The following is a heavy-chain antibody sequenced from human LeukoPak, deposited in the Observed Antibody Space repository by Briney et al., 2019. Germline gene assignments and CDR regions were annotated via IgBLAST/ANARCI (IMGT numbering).Heavy chain of an antibody. J-gene: IGHJ6*02. CDR1: GGSISSGGYY. V-gene: IGHV4-31*03. Sequence: SETLSLTCTVSGGSISSGGYYWSWIRQHPGKGLEWIGYIFYSGSTYYNPSLKSRVTISVDTSKNQFSLKLRSVTAADTAVYYCAREDSTLFGMDVWGQGTTVTVSS. D-gene: IGHD3-10*01. CDR2: IFYSGST. CDR3: AREDSTLFGMDV.